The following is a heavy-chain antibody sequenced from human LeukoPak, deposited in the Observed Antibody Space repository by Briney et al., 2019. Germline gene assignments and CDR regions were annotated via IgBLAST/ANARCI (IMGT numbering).Heavy chain of an antibody. J-gene: IGHJ4*02. D-gene: IGHD6-19*01. V-gene: IGHV4-39*07. CDR3: ARTRADSSGWYYFDY. CDR1: GGSISGSSHY. CDR2: IIYSGNT. Sequence: SETLSLTCTVSGGSISGSSHYWGWLRQPPGKGLEWVGTIIYSGNTYYNPSLKSRVTISVDTSKNQFSLKPSSVTAADTAVYYCARTRADSSGWYYFDYWGQGTLVTVSS.